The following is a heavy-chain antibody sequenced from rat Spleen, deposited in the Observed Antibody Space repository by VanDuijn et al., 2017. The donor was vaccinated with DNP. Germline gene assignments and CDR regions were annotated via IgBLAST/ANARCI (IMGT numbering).Heavy chain of an antibody. V-gene: IGHV5-58*01. Sequence: EVQLVETGGGLVQPGRSLKLSCVASGFTFSTYWMFWIRQAPGKGLEWVASINHDGGSSYYVDSVKDRFTISRDNAKSTVYLQMNSLRSEDMATYYCARWYNSGFYFDYWGQGVMVTVSS. CDR1: GFTFSTYW. CDR2: INHDGGSS. J-gene: IGHJ2*01. D-gene: IGHD4-3*01. CDR3: ARWYNSGFYFDY.